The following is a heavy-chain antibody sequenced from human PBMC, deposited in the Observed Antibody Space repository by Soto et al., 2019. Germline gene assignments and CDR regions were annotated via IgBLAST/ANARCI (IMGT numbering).Heavy chain of an antibody. Sequence: GGSLRLSCAASEFTFSSYAMSWVRQAPGKGLEWVSVISNNGDNTYYEDSVKGRFTISRDNSKNTLYLQMGSLRPEDTAVYYCARGRYSSDVGVGMYFWGQGTTVTVSS. CDR3: ARGRYSSDVGVGMYF. D-gene: IGHD6-25*01. CDR1: EFTFSSYA. J-gene: IGHJ6*02. V-gene: IGHV3-64*02. CDR2: ISNNGDNT.